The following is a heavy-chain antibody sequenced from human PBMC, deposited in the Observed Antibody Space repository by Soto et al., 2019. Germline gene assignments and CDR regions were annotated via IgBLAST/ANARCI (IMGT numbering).Heavy chain of an antibody. CDR2: IYSGGDT. Sequence: EVQLVEYGGGSVQPGGSLRLSCAASGITVSSNYMSWVRQAPGKGLEWVSVIYSGGDTDYADSVKGRFTISRDKSRNTVYLQMNSLRAEDTAVYYCARDAGFFDYWGQAPLVTVSS. V-gene: IGHV3-66*01. CDR3: ARDAGFFDY. CDR1: GITVSSNY. D-gene: IGHD5-12*01. J-gene: IGHJ4*02.